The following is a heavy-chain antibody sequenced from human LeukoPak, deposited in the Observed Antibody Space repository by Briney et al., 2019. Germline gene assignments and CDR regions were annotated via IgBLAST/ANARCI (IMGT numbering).Heavy chain of an antibody. D-gene: IGHD2/OR15-2a*01. CDR3: ARGGDVYFGYDY. CDR2: IYYSGST. V-gene: IGHV4-59*01. J-gene: IGHJ4*02. CDR1: GGSISSYY. Sequence: PSETLSLTCTVSGGSISSYYWSWIRQPPGKGLEWIGYIYYSGSTNYNPSLKSRVTISVDTSKNQFSLKLSSVTAADTAVYYCARGGDVYFGYDYWGQGTLVTVSS.